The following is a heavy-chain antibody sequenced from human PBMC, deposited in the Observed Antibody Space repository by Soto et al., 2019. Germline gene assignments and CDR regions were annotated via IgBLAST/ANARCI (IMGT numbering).Heavy chain of an antibody. Sequence: SETLSLTCAVSGGSISSGGYSWSWIRQPPGKGLEWIGYIYHSGSTYYNPSLKRRVTISVDRSKNQFSLKLSSVTAADTAVYYCARDRPSMVRGVIIKGRNNWFDHWGQGTLVTVSS. J-gene: IGHJ5*02. CDR1: GGSISSGGYS. CDR3: ARDRPSMVRGVIIKGRNNWFDH. D-gene: IGHD3-10*01. CDR2: IYHSGST. V-gene: IGHV4-30-2*01.